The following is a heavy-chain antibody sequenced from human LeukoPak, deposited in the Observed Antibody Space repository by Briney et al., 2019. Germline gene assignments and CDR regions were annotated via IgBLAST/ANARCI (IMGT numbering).Heavy chain of an antibody. Sequence: GGSLRLSCAASGFTFSSYAMSWVRQAPGKGLEWVSGISGSGGSTYYADSVKGRFTISGDNSKKTLFMQMNSLRAEDTAVYYCANPAASASGGYWGQGTLVTVSS. J-gene: IGHJ4*02. CDR1: GFTFSSYA. CDR3: ANPAASASGGY. D-gene: IGHD3-16*01. V-gene: IGHV3-23*01. CDR2: ISGSGGST.